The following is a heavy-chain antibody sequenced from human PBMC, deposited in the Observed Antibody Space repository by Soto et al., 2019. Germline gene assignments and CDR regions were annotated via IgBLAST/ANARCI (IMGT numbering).Heavy chain of an antibody. CDR2: VRHSGTT. CDR3: VRGILS. J-gene: IGHJ1*01. CDR1: GGSITSGGYY. Sequence: VQLQESGPGLVKASQTLSLTCNVSGGSITSGGYYWTWIRQHPGKALEWIGNVRHSGTTFYNPSLKSRVSISVDTSKNQFSLKLSSVTAADTAVYFCVRGILSWGQGTLVTVSS. V-gene: IGHV4-31*03.